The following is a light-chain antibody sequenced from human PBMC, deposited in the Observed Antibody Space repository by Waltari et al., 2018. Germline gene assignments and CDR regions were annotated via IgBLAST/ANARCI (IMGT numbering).Light chain of an antibody. Sequence: SSRAMHTVKTPYLAGYQQKPAQDPTLVIHDTSSRATCVPDRFSGSGSGTDCSLTISSLEPEDLAVYYCQQYDISPLTFGGGTKVETK. CDR1: HTVKTPY. CDR2: DTS. CDR3: QQYDISPLT. V-gene: IGKV3-20*01. J-gene: IGKJ4*01.